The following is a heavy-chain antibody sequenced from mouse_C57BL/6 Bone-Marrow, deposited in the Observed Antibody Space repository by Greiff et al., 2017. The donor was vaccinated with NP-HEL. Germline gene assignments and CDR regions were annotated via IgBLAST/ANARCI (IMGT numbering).Heavy chain of an antibody. V-gene: IGHV1-19*01. J-gene: IGHJ3*01. Sequence: EVQLQQSGPVLVKPGASVKMSCKASGYTFTDYYMNWVKQSHGKSLEWIGVINPYNGGTSYNQKFKGKATLTVDKSSSTAYMELNSLTSEDSAVYYCARGTAQATFAYWGQGTLVTVSA. D-gene: IGHD3-2*02. CDR1: GYTFTDYY. CDR2: INPYNGGT. CDR3: ARGTAQATFAY.